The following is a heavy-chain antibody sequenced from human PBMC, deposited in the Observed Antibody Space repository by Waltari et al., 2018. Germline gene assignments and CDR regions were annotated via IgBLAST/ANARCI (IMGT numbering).Heavy chain of an antibody. CDR1: GYTFTGYY. D-gene: IGHD3-10*01. V-gene: IGHV1-2*02. CDR2: SNPNNCDP. Sequence: QVQLVQSGAEVKKPGASVQVSCKASGYTFTGYYIHWVRQAPGQGLEWMGWSNPNNCDPNDAQKFQGRVTMTRDTSISTAFMELTGLRSDDTAVYYCARVSMVRGINYYYYMDVWGKGTTVSVSS. J-gene: IGHJ6*03. CDR3: ARVSMVRGINYYYYMDV.